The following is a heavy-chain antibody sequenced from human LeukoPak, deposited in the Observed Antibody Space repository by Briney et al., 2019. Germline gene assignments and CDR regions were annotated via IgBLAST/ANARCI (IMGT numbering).Heavy chain of an antibody. CDR2: ISSSSSYI. D-gene: IGHD1-26*01. J-gene: IGHJ3*02. CDR3: ARAVGDDAFDI. V-gene: IGHV3-21*01. CDR1: GFTFSSYS. Sequence: GGSLRLSCAASGFTFSSYSMNWVRQAPGKGLEWVSSISSSSSYIYYADSVKGRFTISRDNAKNSLYLQMNSLRAEDTAVYYCARAVGDDAFDIWGQGTMVTVSS.